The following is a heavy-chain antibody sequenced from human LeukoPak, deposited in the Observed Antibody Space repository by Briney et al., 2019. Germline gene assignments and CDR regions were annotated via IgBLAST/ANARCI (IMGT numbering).Heavy chain of an antibody. D-gene: IGHD5-12*01. CDR3: ARDHGYAFDY. J-gene: IGHJ4*02. Sequence: GGSLRLSCVASGFTFSYYSMNWVRQAPGKGLEWVSYINSISGEIWYADSVKGRFTISRDDAKNSLYLQMNSLRDEDTAVYCCARDHGYAFDYWGQGTLVTVSS. CDR2: INSISGEI. V-gene: IGHV3-48*02. CDR1: GFTFSYYS.